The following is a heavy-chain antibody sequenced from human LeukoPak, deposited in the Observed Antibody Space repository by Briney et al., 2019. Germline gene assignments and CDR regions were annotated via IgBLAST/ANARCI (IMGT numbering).Heavy chain of an antibody. CDR3: ARDLGYCSSTSCYAGSNWFDP. Sequence: ASVKVSCKVSGYTLTELSMHWVRQAPGKGLEWMGGFDPEDGETIYAQKFQGRVTMTTDTSTSTAYMELRSLRSDDTAVYCCARDLGYCSSTSCYAGSNWFDPWGQGTLVTVSS. V-gene: IGHV1-24*01. CDR1: GYTLTELS. J-gene: IGHJ5*02. CDR2: FDPEDGET. D-gene: IGHD2-2*01.